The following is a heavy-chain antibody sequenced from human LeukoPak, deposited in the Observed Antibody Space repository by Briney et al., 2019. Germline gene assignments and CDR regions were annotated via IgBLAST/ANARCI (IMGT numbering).Heavy chain of an antibody. V-gene: IGHV3-23*01. J-gene: IGHJ4*02. CDR1: GFTLSSSS. Sequence: GGSLRLSCVASGFTLSSSSLSWVRQAPGKGLEWVSAISGSGGSTYYADSVKGRFTISRDNSKNTLYLQMNSLRAEDTAVYYCAKRYSSSWCFSYWGQGTLVTVSS. D-gene: IGHD6-13*01. CDR2: ISGSGGST. CDR3: AKRYSSSWCFSY.